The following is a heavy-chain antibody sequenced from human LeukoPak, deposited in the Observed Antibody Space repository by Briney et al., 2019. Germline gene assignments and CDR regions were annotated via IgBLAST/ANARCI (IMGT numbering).Heavy chain of an antibody. CDR3: ATETNGRHYDY. Sequence: GGSLRLSCTGSGLTFSTSGFNWVRQAPGKGLEWVASIGPTGSDRYHADSIKGRFTISRDNANNFLYLQMNSLRAEDTAVYYCATETNGRHYDYWGQGTLLTVSS. V-gene: IGHV3-21*06. CDR1: GLTFSTSG. D-gene: IGHD1-14*01. J-gene: IGHJ4*02. CDR2: IGPTGSDR.